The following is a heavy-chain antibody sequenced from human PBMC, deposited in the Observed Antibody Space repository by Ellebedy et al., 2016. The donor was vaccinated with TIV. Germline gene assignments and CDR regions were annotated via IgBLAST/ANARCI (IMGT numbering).Heavy chain of an antibody. Sequence: SETLSLXXTVSGASISSGDSYWNWIRQPAGEGLDWIGRVHTSGTPNSKPSLKSRVTMSIDTSKNQFSLKLNSVTAADTAIYYCARLCSSFDCSGAFDFWGQGILVTVSS. D-gene: IGHD2-2*01. CDR1: GASISSGDSY. CDR2: VHTSGTP. V-gene: IGHV4-61*02. CDR3: ARLCSSFDCSGAFDF. J-gene: IGHJ4*02.